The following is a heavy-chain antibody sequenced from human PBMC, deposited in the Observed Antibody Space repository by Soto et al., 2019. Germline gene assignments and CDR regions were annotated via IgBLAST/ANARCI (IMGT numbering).Heavy chain of an antibody. CDR2: IWYDGSNK. D-gene: IGHD3-22*01. V-gene: IGHV3-33*01. CDR1: GFTFSSYG. Sequence: GESLKISCAASGFTFSSYGMHWVRQAPGKGLEWVAVIWYDGSNKYYADSVKGRFTISRDNSKNTLYLQMNSLRAEDTAVYYCARSGGGGYYDAFDIWGQGTMVTVSS. CDR3: ARSGGGGYYDAFDI. J-gene: IGHJ3*02.